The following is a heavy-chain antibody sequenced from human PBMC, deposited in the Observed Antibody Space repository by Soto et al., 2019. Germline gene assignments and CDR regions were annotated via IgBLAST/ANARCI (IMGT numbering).Heavy chain of an antibody. J-gene: IGHJ6*03. V-gene: IGHV3-30*03. CDR3: HLSDYSKETGYYYYMDV. D-gene: IGHD4-4*01. CDR2: ISYDGSNK. CDR1: GFTFSNYD. Sequence: QVQLVESGGGVVQPGRSLRLSCAASGFTFSNYDMHWVRQAPGKGLEWVAVISYDGSNKYYADSVKGRFTISRDNSKNTLYLHMNSLRAEDTAVYYLHLSDYSKETGYYYYMDVGGKGTTVTVSS.